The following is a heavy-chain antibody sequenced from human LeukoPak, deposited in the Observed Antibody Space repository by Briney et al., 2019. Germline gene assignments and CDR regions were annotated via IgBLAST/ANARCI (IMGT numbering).Heavy chain of an antibody. CDR2: IRSKAYGGTT. Sequence: GGSLRLSCTASGFTFGDYAMSWFRQAPGKGLEWVGFIRSKAYGGTTEYAASVKGRFTISRDDSKSIAYLQMNSLKTEDTAVYYCTRAGVCYDSSGYRPWDAFDIWGQGTMVTVSS. CDR3: TRAGVCYDSSGYRPWDAFDI. J-gene: IGHJ3*02. D-gene: IGHD3-22*01. V-gene: IGHV3-49*03. CDR1: GFTFGDYA.